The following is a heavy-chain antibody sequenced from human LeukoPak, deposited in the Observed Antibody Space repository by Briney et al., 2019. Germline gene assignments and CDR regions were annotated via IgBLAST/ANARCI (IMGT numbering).Heavy chain of an antibody. CDR3: ARGTDGDGAFDI. CDR2: ISSNGGST. D-gene: IGHD3-10*01. CDR1: GFAFSSYA. J-gene: IGHJ3*02. V-gene: IGHV3-64*01. Sequence: GGSLRLSCAASGFAFSSYAMHWVRQAPGKGLEYVSAISSNGGSTSYANSVKGRFTISRDNSKNTLFLQMGGLRAEDMGVYYCARGTDGDGAFDIWGQGTMVTVSS.